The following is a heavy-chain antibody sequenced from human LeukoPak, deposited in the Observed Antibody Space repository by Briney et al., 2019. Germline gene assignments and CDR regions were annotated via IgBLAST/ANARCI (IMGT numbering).Heavy chain of an antibody. CDR2: IYPGDSDT. Sequence: GESLQISCKGSGYFFTSYWIAWVRQQPGKGLEWMGIIYPGDSDTRYSPSFQGQVTISADKSISTAYLQWSSLKASDTAMYYCARSYGSGSYGGAFDIWGQGTMVTVSS. D-gene: IGHD3-10*01. CDR1: GYFFTSYW. CDR3: ARSYGSGSYGGAFDI. V-gene: IGHV5-51*01. J-gene: IGHJ3*02.